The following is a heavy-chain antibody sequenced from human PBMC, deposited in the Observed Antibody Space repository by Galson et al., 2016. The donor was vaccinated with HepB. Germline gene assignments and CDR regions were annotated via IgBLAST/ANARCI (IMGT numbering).Heavy chain of an antibody. V-gene: IGHV5-10-1*01. J-gene: IGHJ4*02. Sequence: QSGAEVKKPGESLRISCKGSGYSFTSYWISWVRQMPGKGLECMGKIDPSDSYTKYSPSFQGHVTISADKSISTAYLQWSSVKASDTAMYYCARQDVRYGVPEDLDYWGQGTLVTVSS. D-gene: IGHD4-17*01. CDR2: IDPSDSYT. CDR3: ARQDVRYGVPEDLDY. CDR1: GYSFTSYW.